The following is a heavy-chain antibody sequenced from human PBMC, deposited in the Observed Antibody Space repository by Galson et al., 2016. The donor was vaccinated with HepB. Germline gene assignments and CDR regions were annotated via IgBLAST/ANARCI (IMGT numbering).Heavy chain of an antibody. D-gene: IGHD3-22*01. CDR3: ATYYYDKSGYRFFDN. CDR1: GFSLSTSGMC. V-gene: IGHV2-70*11. CDR2: IDWDDDK. Sequence: PALVKPTQTLTLTCTFSGFSLSTSGMCVSWIRQPPGKALEWLARIDWDDDKYFSTSLKTRLTISKDNSKDQVVLTMTNMDPVDTATYYCATYYYDKSGYRFFDNWGQGTLVTVSS. J-gene: IGHJ4*02.